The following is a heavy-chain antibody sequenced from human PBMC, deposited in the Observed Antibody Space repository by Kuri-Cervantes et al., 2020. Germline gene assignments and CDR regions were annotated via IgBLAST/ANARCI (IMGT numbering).Heavy chain of an antibody. D-gene: IGHD6-13*01. CDR1: GGSFSGYY. J-gene: IGHJ6*03. Sequence: ESLKISCAVYGGSFSGYYWSWIRQPPGKGLEWIGEINHSGSANYNPSLKSRVTISVDTSKNQFSLKLSSVTAADTAAYYCARGIAAHRVSYYYYYMDVWGKGTTVTVSS. V-gene: IGHV4-34*01. CDR2: INHSGSA. CDR3: ARGIAAHRVSYYYYYMDV.